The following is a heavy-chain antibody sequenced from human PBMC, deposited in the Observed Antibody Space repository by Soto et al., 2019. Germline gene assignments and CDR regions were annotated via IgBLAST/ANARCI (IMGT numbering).Heavy chain of an antibody. J-gene: IGHJ6*02. V-gene: IGHV2-5*02. CDR1: GFSLNTGGVG. CDR3: VRNWRYYGGDYYYGMDA. Sequence: ITLKESGPTLVKPTQTLTLTCTFSGFSLNTGGVGVGWVRQPRGKAMEWLALIYWADDERYRPSLRSRLNITKDTLNNQVVLTMTNMDPEDTATYYCVRNWRYYGGDYYYGMDAWGQGTTVTVSS. CDR2: IYWADDE. D-gene: IGHD3-10*01.